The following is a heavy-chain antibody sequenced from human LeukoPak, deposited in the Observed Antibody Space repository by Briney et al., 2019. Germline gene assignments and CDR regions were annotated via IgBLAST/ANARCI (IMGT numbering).Heavy chain of an antibody. V-gene: IGHV1-69*05. CDR2: IIPIFGTA. J-gene: IGHJ4*02. Sequence: ASVKVSCKASGGTFSSYAISWVREAPGQGLEWMGGIIPIFGTANYAQKFQGRVTITTDESTSTAYMELSSLRSEDTAVYFCARGDGQQELDYWGQGTLVTVSS. D-gene: IGHD5-24*01. CDR3: ARGDGQQELDY. CDR1: GGTFSSYA.